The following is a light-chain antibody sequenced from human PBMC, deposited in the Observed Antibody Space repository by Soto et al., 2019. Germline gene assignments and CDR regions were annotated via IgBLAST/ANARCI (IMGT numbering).Light chain of an antibody. J-gene: IGKJ1*01. CDR2: DAS. CDR3: QQYNSYRT. V-gene: IGKV1-5*01. Sequence: DIQMTPSPSTLSASVGDRVTITCRASQSISSWLAWYQRKPGKAPKLLIYDASSLESGVPSRFSGSGSGTEFTLTISXLQPDDFATYYCQQYNSYRTFGQGTKVDTK. CDR1: QSISSW.